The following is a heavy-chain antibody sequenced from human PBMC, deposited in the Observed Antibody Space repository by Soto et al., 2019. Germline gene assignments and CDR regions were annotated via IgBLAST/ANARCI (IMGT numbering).Heavy chain of an antibody. D-gene: IGHD1-1*01. CDR2: VSYDDRDK. CDR1: GFIFKTFA. Sequence: GGSLRLSCATSGFIFKTFAMHWVRQAPGKGLEWLSCVSYDDRDKYYADSVKGRFTISRDNSKNTLYLQMSSLRPEDTVFFYCAREPLMDWMEQHYFDSWGRGALVTVSS. J-gene: IGHJ4*02. V-gene: IGHV3-30*03. CDR3: AREPLMDWMEQHYFDS.